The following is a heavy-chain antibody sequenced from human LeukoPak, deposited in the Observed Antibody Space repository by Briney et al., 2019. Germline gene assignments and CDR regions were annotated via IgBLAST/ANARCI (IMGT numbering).Heavy chain of an antibody. CDR2: ISGSGGST. CDR1: RFTFSSYA. J-gene: IGHJ4*02. CDR3: AKRDYGDYGIDY. D-gene: IGHD4-17*01. V-gene: IGHV3-23*01. Sequence: GGSLRLSCAASRFTFSSYAMSWVRQAPGRGLEWVSAISGSGGSTYYADSVKGRFTISRDNSKNTLYLQMNSLRAEDTAVYYCAKRDYGDYGIDYWGQGTLVTVSS.